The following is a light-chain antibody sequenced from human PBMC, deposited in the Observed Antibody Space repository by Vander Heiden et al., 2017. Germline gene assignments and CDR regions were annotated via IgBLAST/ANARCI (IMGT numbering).Light chain of an antibody. CDR1: KLGDKY. CDR3: QAWDSSTAGWV. Sequence: SYELTQPPSVSVSPGQTASITCSGDKLGDKYACWYQQKPGQSPVLVIYQDSKRPSGIPERFSGSNSGNTATLTISGTQAMDEADYYCQAWDSSTAGWVFGGGTKPTVL. CDR2: QDS. J-gene: IGLJ3*02. V-gene: IGLV3-1*01.